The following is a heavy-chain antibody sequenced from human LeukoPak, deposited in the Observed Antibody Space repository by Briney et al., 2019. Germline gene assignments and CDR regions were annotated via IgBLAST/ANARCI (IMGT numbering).Heavy chain of an antibody. V-gene: IGHV4-34*01. CDR2: INHSGST. CDR3: ARASGYSSSWYRY. Sequence: GSLRLSCAASGFTFSGYYWSWIRQPPGKGLEWIGEINHSGSTNYNPSLKSRVTISVDTSKNQFSLKLSSVTAADTAVYYCARASGYSSSWYRYWGQGTLVTVSS. CDR1: GFTFSGYY. J-gene: IGHJ4*02. D-gene: IGHD6-13*01.